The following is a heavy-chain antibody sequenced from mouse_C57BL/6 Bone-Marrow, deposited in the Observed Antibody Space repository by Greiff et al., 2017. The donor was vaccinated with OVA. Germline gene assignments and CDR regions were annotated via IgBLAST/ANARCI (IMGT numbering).Heavy chain of an antibody. CDR3: ARPRYSNYAWFAY. V-gene: IGHV5-17*01. CDR2: ISSGSSTI. J-gene: IGHJ3*01. Sequence: DVKLVESGGGLVKPGGSLKLSCAASGFTFSDYGMHWVRQAPEKGLEWVAYISSGSSTIYYADTVKGRFTMSRDNAKNTLFLQMTSLRSEDTEMYDGARPRYSNYAWFAYWGQGTLVTVSA. CDR1: GFTFSDYG. D-gene: IGHD2-5*01.